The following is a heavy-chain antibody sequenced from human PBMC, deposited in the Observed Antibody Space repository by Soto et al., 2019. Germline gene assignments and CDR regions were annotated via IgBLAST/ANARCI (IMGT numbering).Heavy chain of an antibody. V-gene: IGHV6-1*01. J-gene: IGHJ6*03. CDR2: TYYRSRWYN. CDR3: AGTTSHHWLYMDV. Sequence: SQTLSLTCVISGDSVSSNSAAWNWIRLSPSRGLEWLARTYYRSRWYNDYAVSVRSRITVNPDTSKNQFSLQLTSVTPEDSAVYYCAGTTSHHWLYMDVWGKGATVTVSS. D-gene: IGHD1-7*01. CDR1: GDSVSSNSAA.